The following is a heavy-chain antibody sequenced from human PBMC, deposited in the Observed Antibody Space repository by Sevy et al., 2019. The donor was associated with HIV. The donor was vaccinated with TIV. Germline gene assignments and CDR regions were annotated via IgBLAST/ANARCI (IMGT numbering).Heavy chain of an antibody. J-gene: IGHJ6*02. D-gene: IGHD1-26*01. CDR1: GFTFGDYT. Sequence: GGSLRLSCSPSGFTFGDYTVSWVRQAPGKGLEWIAFIRGKRNGGTTKYAASVKGRFTISRDDSKSIARLQMNGLKTEDTAVYYCTRVEGAADWGMDVWGQGTTVTVSS. CDR2: IRGKRNGGTT. CDR3: TRVEGAADWGMDV. V-gene: IGHV3-49*04.